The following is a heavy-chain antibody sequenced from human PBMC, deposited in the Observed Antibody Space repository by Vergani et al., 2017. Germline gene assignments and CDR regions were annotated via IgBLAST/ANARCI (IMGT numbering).Heavy chain of an antibody. Sequence: QVQLQQWGAGLLKPSETLSLTCAVYGGSFSGYYWSWVRQPPGKGLEWIGEIYHSGSTNYNPSLKSRVTISVDKSKNQFSLKLSSVTAADTAVYYCARNSWMKYSSSWHHPRGFDYWGQGTLVTVSS. CDR1: GGSFSGYY. CDR2: IYHSGST. J-gene: IGHJ4*02. CDR3: ARNSWMKYSSSWHHPRGFDY. D-gene: IGHD6-13*01. V-gene: IGHV4-34*01.